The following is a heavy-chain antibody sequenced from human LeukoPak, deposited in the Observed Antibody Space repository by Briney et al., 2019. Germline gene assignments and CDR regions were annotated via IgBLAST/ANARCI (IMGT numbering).Heavy chain of an antibody. CDR2: IIPIFGTA. Sequence: SVKVSCKASGGTFSNYAISWVRQAPGQGLEWMGGIIPIFGTANYAQRLQDRVTLSMEESTSTAYMELSSLRSEDTAVYYCARGPTDYYMDVWGTGTTVTVSS. CDR3: ARGPTDYYMDV. CDR1: GGTFSNYA. V-gene: IGHV1-69*05. J-gene: IGHJ6*03.